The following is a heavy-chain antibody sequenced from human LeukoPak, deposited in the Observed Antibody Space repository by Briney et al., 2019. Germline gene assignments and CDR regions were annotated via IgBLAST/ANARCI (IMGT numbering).Heavy chain of an antibody. CDR3: AGSGWGYYYYYMDV. Sequence: PSQTLSLTCTVSGGSISSGSYYWSWIRQPAGKGLERIGRIYTSGSTNYNPSLKSRVTISVDTSKNQFSLKLSSVTAADTAVYYCAGSGWGYYYYYMDVWGKGTTVTVSS. D-gene: IGHD3-10*01. J-gene: IGHJ6*03. V-gene: IGHV4-61*02. CDR2: IYTSGST. CDR1: GGSISSGSYY.